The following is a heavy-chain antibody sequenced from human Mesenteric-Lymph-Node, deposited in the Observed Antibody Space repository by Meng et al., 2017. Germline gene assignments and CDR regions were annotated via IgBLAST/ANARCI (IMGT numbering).Heavy chain of an antibody. CDR3: ARHHHSPTFDY. J-gene: IGHJ4*02. CDR2: VVYSGTT. CDR1: GGSISSSSYY. Sequence: LQLKGSGPGLVKPSETLSLTCTVSGGSISSSSYYWAWIRQPPGEGLEWIGSVVYSGTTYYTSSLKSRVSISVDTSKNQFSLKLSSVTAADTAVYYCARHHHSPTFDYWGQGTLVTVSS. V-gene: IGHV4-39*01. D-gene: IGHD1-14*01.